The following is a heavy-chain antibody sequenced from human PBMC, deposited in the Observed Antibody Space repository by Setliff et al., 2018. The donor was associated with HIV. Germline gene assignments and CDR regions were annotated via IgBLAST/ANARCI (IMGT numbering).Heavy chain of an antibody. J-gene: IGHJ4*02. D-gene: IGHD6-13*01. CDR2: MKSKTDGGTT. CDR1: GFTFSNAW. CDR3: NTVRTRYSSTWF. V-gene: IGHV3-15*07. Sequence: GGSLRLSCAASGFTFSNAWMNWVCQAPGKGLEWVGRMKSKTDGGTTDYAAPVKGRFTISRDDSKSTLYLQMNSLKPEDSAVYYCNTVRTRYSSTWFWGQGTLVTVSS.